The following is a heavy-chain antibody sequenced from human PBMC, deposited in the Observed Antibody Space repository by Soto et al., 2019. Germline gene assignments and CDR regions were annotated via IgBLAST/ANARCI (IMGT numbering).Heavy chain of an antibody. CDR3: ARTGHPRITRVRGVLPYYYGMDV. Sequence: SDTLSLTCAVYGGSFSGYYWSWIRQPPGKGLEWIVEINSSGSTNYNPSLKRRVTISVGTSKNQFSLKLSAVPAADTAVYYCARTGHPRITRVRGVLPYYYGMDVWGQGTTVTVSS. J-gene: IGHJ6*02. D-gene: IGHD3-10*01. CDR1: GGSFSGYY. CDR2: INSSGST. V-gene: IGHV4-34*01.